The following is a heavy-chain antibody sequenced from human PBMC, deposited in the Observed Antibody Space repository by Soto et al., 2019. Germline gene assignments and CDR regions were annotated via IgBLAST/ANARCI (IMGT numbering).Heavy chain of an antibody. D-gene: IGHD3-16*01. CDR3: AMVDNYVTPTPQDV. V-gene: IGHV1-18*01. Sequence: ASVKVSCKASGYTFTSYAMHWVRQAPGQRLEWMGWISPYSGNTHYASKVQGRLTMTTDTSTSTAYMDLGSLTSDDTAVYYCAMVDNYVTPTPQDVWGQGTTVTVSS. J-gene: IGHJ6*02. CDR2: ISPYSGNT. CDR1: GYTFTSYA.